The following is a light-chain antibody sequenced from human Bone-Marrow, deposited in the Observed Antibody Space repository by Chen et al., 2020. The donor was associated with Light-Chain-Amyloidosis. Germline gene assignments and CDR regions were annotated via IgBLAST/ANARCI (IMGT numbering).Light chain of an antibody. V-gene: IGLV3-21*02. CDR1: NIGSTS. J-gene: IGLJ3*02. CDR3: QVWDRSSDRPV. CDR2: DDS. Sequence: SYVLTQPSSVSVAPGQTAKIACGGNNIGSTSVHRYQQTPGQAPLLVVYDDSDRPSGIPERLSGSNSGNTATLTISRVEAGDEADYYCQVWDRSSDRPVFGGGTKLTVL.